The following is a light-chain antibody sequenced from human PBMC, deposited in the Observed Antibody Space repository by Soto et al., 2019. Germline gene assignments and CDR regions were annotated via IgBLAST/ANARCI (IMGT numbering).Light chain of an antibody. V-gene: IGLV1-47*01. CDR1: SSNIGSNY. Sequence: QSVLTQPPSASGTPGQRVTISCSGSSSNIGSNYVYWYQQLPGTAPKLLISKNNQRPSGVPDRFSGSKSGTSASLAISGLRSVDDADYYCATWDDSLSDVVFGGGTKLTVL. CDR3: ATWDDSLSDVV. CDR2: KNN. J-gene: IGLJ2*01.